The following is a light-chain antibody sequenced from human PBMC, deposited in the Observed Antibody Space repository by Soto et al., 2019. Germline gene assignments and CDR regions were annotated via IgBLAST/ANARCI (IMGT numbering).Light chain of an antibody. CDR2: AAS. Sequence: EIVLTQSPGTLSLSPGERATLSCRASQSVSSRSLAWFQQKPGQAPRLLIYAASSRATGIRDRFSGSGFGTDFTLTISRLEPEDFAVYYCQHYGSSPWTFGQGTKVEIK. CDR1: QSVSSRS. CDR3: QHYGSSPWT. V-gene: IGKV3-20*01. J-gene: IGKJ1*01.